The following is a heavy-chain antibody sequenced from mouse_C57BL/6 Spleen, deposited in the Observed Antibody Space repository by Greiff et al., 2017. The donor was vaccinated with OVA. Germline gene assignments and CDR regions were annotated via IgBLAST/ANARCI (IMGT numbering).Heavy chain of an antibody. V-gene: IGHV1-42*01. D-gene: IGHD2-3*01. CDR1: GYSFTGYY. CDR3: ARALYDGYYGWFAY. Sequence: EVQLQESGPELVKPGASVKISCKASGYSFTGYYMHWVKQSPEKSLEWIGEINPSTGGTTYNQKFKAKATLTVDISSSTAYMQLMSLTSEDSAVYDCARALYDGYYGWFAYWGQGTLVTVSA. J-gene: IGHJ3*01. CDR2: INPSTGGT.